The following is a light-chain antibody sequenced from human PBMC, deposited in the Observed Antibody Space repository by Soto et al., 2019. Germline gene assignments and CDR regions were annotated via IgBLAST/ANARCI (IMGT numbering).Light chain of an antibody. CDR2: GAS. CDR1: QSVSNNY. CDR3: QQYGSSGT. Sequence: EIVLTQSPGTLSLTPGERATLXXXASQSVSNNYLAWYQQKPGQAPRLLTYGASNRATGIPDRFSGSGSGTDFTLTISRLEPEDFAVYYCQQYGSSGTFGQGTKVDI. J-gene: IGKJ1*01. V-gene: IGKV3-20*01.